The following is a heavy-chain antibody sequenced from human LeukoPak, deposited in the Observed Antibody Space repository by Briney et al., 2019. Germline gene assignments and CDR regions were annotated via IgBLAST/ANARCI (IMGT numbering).Heavy chain of an antibody. D-gene: IGHD3-16*01. CDR1: GYTFTGYY. V-gene: IGHV1-2*02. CDR2: TNPNTGVT. Sequence: ASVKVSCKASGYTFTGYYIHWIRQAPGQGLEWMGWTNPNTGVTNYAPIFQGRVAMTRDTSITTAYMELSRLTSDDTAVYYCARGWGSLWYFHHWGQGTLVTVSS. J-gene: IGHJ4*02. CDR3: ARGWGSLWYFHH.